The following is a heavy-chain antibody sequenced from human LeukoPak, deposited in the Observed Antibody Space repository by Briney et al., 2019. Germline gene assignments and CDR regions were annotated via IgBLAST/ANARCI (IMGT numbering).Heavy chain of an antibody. V-gene: IGHV1-2*02. D-gene: IGHD3-16*02. J-gene: IGHJ4*02. CDR1: GYTFTGYY. Sequence: ASVKVSCKTSGYTFTGYYMHWVRQAPGQGLEWMGWINPNSGGTNYAQKFQGRVTMTRDTSISTAYMELSRPRSDDTAVYYCARKAFGGVIVPYYFDYWGQGTLVTVSS. CDR2: INPNSGGT. CDR3: ARKAFGGVIVPYYFDY.